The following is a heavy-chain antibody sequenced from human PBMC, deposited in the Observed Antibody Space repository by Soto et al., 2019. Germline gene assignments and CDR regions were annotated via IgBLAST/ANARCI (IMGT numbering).Heavy chain of an antibody. CDR2: IYYSGST. CDR3: ARRDPYCSSTSCSFDY. CDR1: GGPISSSSYY. Sequence: PSETLSLTCAVSGGPISSSSYYWGWIRQPPGKGLEWIGSIYYSGSTYYNPSLKSRVTISVDTSKNQFSLKLSSVTAADTAVYYCARRDPYCSSTSCSFDYWGQGTLVTVSS. D-gene: IGHD2-2*01. V-gene: IGHV4-39*01. J-gene: IGHJ4*02.